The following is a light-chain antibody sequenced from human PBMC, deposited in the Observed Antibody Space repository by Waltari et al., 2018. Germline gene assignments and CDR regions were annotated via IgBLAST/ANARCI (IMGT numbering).Light chain of an antibody. CDR1: NIGSYS. J-gene: IGLJ1*01. CDR3: QVWHPDIDPGV. Sequence: LTQPPSVSVAPGETARITCGGDNIGSYSVHWYQQKPRQAPVLVIFYDSDRPSGIPARFSGSNSGNTATLTITSVEAGDEARYYCQVWHPDIDPGVFGTGTEVTVL. V-gene: IGLV3-21*04. CDR2: YDS.